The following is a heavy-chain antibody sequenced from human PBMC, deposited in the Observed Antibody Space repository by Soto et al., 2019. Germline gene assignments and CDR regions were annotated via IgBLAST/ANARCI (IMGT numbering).Heavy chain of an antibody. CDR3: ARCKSQQLVMYNWFDP. V-gene: IGHV4-59*11. J-gene: IGHJ5*02. Sequence: PSETLSLTCTVSGGSISSHYWSWIRQPPGKGLEWIGYIYYSGSTNYNPSLKSRVTISVDTSKNQFSLKLSSVTAADTAVFYCARCKSQQLVMYNWFDPWGQGTLVTVSS. D-gene: IGHD6-13*01. CDR2: IYYSGST. CDR1: GGSISSHY.